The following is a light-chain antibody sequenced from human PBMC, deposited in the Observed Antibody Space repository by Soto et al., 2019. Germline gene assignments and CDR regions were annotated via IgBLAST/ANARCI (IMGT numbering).Light chain of an antibody. CDR3: QQRSNWPLVT. Sequence: EIVLTQSPATLSLSPGERATLSCRASQSVSSYLAWYQQKPGQAPSLLIYDASNRATGIPARFSGSGSGTDFTLTISSLEPEDFVVYYCQQRSNWPLVTFGGGTKVEIK. J-gene: IGKJ4*01. CDR2: DAS. CDR1: QSVSSY. V-gene: IGKV3-11*01.